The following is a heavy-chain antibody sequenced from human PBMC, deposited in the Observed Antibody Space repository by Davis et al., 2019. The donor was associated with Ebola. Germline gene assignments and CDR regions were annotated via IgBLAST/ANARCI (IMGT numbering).Heavy chain of an antibody. V-gene: IGHV1-69*06. D-gene: IGHD6-19*01. J-gene: IGHJ6*02. CDR3: ARDRYSSGWTYYYYGMDV. CDR2: IIPIFGTA. Sequence: SVKVSCKASGGTFSSYAISWVRQAPGQGLEWMGGIIPIFGTANYAQKFQGRVTITADKSTSTAYMELSSLRSEDTAAYYCARDRYSSGWTYYYYGMDVWGQGTTVTVSS. CDR1: GGTFSSYA.